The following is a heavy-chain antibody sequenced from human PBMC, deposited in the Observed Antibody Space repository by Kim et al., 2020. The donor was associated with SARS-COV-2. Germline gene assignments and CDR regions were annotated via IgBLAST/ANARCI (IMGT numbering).Heavy chain of an antibody. J-gene: IGHJ3*02. D-gene: IGHD2-15*01. V-gene: IGHV3-15*01. CDR1: GFTFSTAW. Sequence: GGSLRLSCAPSGFTFSTAWMSWVRQAPGNGLEWVGRIKSKAAGWTTDYAAPVKGRSTISRDESKNTLYLQMNSLKTEETAVYYCTTELGVVAATFAFDIWGQGTMVTVSS. CDR3: TTELGVVAATFAFDI. CDR2: IKSKAAGWTT.